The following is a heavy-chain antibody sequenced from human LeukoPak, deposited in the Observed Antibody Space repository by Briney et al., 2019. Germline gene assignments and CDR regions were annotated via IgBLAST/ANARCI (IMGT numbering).Heavy chain of an antibody. CDR1: GYTFTSYG. CDR2: ISAYNGNT. CDR3: ARDGDYVWGSYRYISDY. J-gene: IGHJ4*02. D-gene: IGHD3-16*02. V-gene: IGHV1-18*01. Sequence: ASVKVSCKASGYTFTSYGISWVRQAPGQGLEWMGWISAYNGNTNYAQKLQGRVTMTTDTSTSTAYMELRSLRSDDTAVYYCARDGDYVWGSYRYISDYWGQGTLVIVSS.